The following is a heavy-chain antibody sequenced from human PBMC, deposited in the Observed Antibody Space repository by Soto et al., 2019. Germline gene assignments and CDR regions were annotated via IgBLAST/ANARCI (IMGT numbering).Heavy chain of an antibody. CDR2: ISVYNGNT. Sequence: QVKLVQSGTEVKQPGASMKVSCKASGYSFATSGISWVRQAPGQGLEWMGWISVYNGNTNYDQKHQDRVTITRDTPTSTAYLELRNLRSDDTAVYYCARAGQYYDSSGYANWGQGTLVTVSS. CDR3: ARAGQYYDSSGYAN. CDR1: GYSFATSG. D-gene: IGHD3-22*01. V-gene: IGHV1-18*01. J-gene: IGHJ4*02.